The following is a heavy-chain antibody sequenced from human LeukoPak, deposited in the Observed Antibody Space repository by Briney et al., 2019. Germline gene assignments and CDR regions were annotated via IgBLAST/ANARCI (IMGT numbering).Heavy chain of an antibody. CDR3: AAEEVGAPTMPEYFQH. CDR2: IYTSGST. V-gene: IGHV4-4*07. CDR1: GGSIISYY. D-gene: IGHD1-26*01. Sequence: PSETLSLTCSVSGGSIISYYWLGIRQPAGKGLEWIGRIYTSGSTNYNPSLKSRVTTSVDKSKNQFSLKLSSVTAADTAVYYCAAEEVGAPTMPEYFQHWGQGTLVTVSS. J-gene: IGHJ1*01.